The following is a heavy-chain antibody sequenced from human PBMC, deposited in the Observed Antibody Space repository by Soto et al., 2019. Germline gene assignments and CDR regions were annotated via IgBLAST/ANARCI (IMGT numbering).Heavy chain of an antibody. V-gene: IGHV4-59*08. CDR1: GGSISSYY. CDR3: ARSGGYVQGPKKYYYYGMDV. CDR2: IYYSGST. D-gene: IGHD5-12*01. Sequence: SETLSLTCTVSGGSISSYYWSWIRQPPGKGLEWIGYIYYSGSTNYNPSLKSRVTISVDTSKNQFSLKLSSVTAADTAVYYCARSGGYVQGPKKYYYYGMDVWGQGTTVTVSS. J-gene: IGHJ6*02.